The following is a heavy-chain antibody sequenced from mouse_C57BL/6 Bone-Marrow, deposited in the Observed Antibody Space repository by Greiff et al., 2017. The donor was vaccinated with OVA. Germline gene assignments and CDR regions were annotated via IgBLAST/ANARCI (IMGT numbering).Heavy chain of an antibody. J-gene: IGHJ1*03. CDR3: ASRGYRYFDV. D-gene: IGHD3-1*01. V-gene: IGHV1-42*01. Sequence: VQLQQSGPELVKPGASVKISCKASGYSFTGYYMNWVKQSPEKSLEWIGEINPSTGGTNYNQKFKGKATLTVDKSSSTAYMQLKSLTSEDSAVYYCASRGYRYFDVWGTGTTVTVSS. CDR1: GYSFTGYY. CDR2: INPSTGGT.